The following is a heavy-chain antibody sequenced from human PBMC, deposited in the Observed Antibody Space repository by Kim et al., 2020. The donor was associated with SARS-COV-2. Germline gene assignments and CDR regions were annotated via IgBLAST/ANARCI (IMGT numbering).Heavy chain of an antibody. CDR2: IKSKTDGGTT. V-gene: IGHV3-15*01. J-gene: IGHJ3*02. CDR3: TTDSGPRGGVIVLMVSDAFDI. CDR1: GFTFSNAW. D-gene: IGHD2-8*01. Sequence: GGSLRLSCAASGFTFSNAWMSWVRQAPGKGLEWVGRIKSKTDGGTTDYAAPVKGRFTISRDDSKNTLYLQMNSLKTEDTAVYYCTTDSGPRGGVIVLMVSDAFDIWGQGTMVTVSS.